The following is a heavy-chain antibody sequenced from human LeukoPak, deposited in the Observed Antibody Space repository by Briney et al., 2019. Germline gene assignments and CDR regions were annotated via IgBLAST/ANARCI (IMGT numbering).Heavy chain of an antibody. D-gene: IGHD1-26*01. Sequence: GGSLRLSCAASGFTFSSYWMNWVRQAPGKGLVWVSRIASDGSSTTYADSVKGRFTISRDNSKNTVYLQMNSLRADDTAVYYCVKSRRVGANQRGLFDYWGQGTLVTVSP. CDR1: GFTFSSYW. CDR2: IASDGSST. J-gene: IGHJ4*02. CDR3: VKSRRVGANQRGLFDY. V-gene: IGHV3-74*01.